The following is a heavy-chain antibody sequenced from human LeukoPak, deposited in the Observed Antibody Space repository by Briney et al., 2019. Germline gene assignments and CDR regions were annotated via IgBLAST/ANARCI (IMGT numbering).Heavy chain of an antibody. CDR3: ARYRHSYYFDY. J-gene: IGHJ4*02. Sequence: GGSLRLSCAASGFTFSSYAMSWVRQAPGKGLEWVANIRKDGSEKYYVDSVKGRFTISRDNAKNSLFLQMDSLRAEDTAVYYCARYRHSYYFDYWGQGTLVTVSS. V-gene: IGHV3-7*01. D-gene: IGHD6-6*01. CDR1: GFTFSSYA. CDR2: IRKDGSEK.